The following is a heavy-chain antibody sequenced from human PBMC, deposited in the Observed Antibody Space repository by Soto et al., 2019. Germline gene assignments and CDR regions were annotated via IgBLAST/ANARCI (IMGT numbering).Heavy chain of an antibody. Sequence: QVQLVESGGGVVQPGRSLRLSCAASGFTFSSYAMHWVRQAPGKGLEWVAVISYDGSNKYYPDYVKGRLTISRNNPKNPLYLRMTSLRAEDTAVYYCARDLPWDDWNYADRYFQHWGQGTLVTVPS. V-gene: IGHV3-30-3*01. J-gene: IGHJ1*01. CDR2: ISYDGSNK. CDR3: ARDLPWDDWNYADRYFQH. CDR1: GFTFSSYA. D-gene: IGHD1-7*01.